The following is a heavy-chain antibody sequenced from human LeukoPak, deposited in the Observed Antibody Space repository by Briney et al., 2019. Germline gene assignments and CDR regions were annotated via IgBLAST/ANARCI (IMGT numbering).Heavy chain of an antibody. CDR2: ISYDGSNK. J-gene: IGHJ5*02. Sequence: PGGSLRLSCAASGFTFSSYAMHWVRQAPGKGLEWVAVISYDGSNKYYADSVKGRFTISRDNSKNTLYLQMNSLRAEDTAVYYCARHRIAAAGTGGSWFDPWGQGTLVTVSS. V-gene: IGHV3-30-3*01. CDR1: GFTFSSYA. CDR3: ARHRIAAAGTGGSWFDP. D-gene: IGHD6-13*01.